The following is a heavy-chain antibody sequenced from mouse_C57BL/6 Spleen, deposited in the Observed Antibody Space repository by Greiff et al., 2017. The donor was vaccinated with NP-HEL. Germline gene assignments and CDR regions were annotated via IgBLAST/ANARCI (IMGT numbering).Heavy chain of an antibody. J-gene: IGHJ1*03. CDR2: ISSGGDYI. CDR1: GFTFSSYA. D-gene: IGHD1-1*01. Sequence: EVKVEESGAGLVKPGGSLKLSCAASGFTFSSYAMSWVRQTPEKRLEWVAYISSGGDYIYYADTVKGRFTISRDNARNTLYLQLSSLKSEDTAMYYCTRAGYTAVDYWYFEVWGTGTTVTVSS. CDR3: TRAGYTAVDYWYFEV. V-gene: IGHV5-9-1*02.